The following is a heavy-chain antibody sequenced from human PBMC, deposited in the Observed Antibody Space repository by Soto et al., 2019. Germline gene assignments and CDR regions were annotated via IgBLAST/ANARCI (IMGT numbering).Heavy chain of an antibody. CDR3: ALTPGSSWYIDY. D-gene: IGHD6-13*01. CDR1: GYTFTSYA. V-gene: IGHV1-3*01. Sequence: ASVKVSCKASGYTFTSYAMHWVRQAPGQRLEWMGWINAGNGNTKYSQKFQGRVTITRDTSASTAYMELSSLRSEDTAVYYCALTPGSSWYIDYWGQGTLVTVSS. J-gene: IGHJ4*02. CDR2: INAGNGNT.